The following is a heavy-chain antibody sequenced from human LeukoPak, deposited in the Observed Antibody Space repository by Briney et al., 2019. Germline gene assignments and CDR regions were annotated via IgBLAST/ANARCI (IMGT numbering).Heavy chain of an antibody. J-gene: IGHJ4*02. CDR1: GFTFSTLP. D-gene: IGHD3-10*01. CDR3: VKEGGRVHYGSGGFFDS. CDR2: ITSNGGST. V-gene: IGHV3-64D*09. Sequence: GGSLRLSCSASGFTFSTLPMHWVRQAPGKGLEYVSAITSNGGSTYYAESVKGRFTFSRDNSKNTLYLQMSSLRAEDRAVYYCVKEGGRVHYGSGGFFDSWGQGTLVTVSS.